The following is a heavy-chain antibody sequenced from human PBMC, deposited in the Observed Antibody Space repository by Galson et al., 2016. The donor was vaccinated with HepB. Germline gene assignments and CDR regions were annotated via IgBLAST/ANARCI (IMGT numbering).Heavy chain of an antibody. CDR1: GFSISNDW. D-gene: IGHD5-12*01. J-gene: IGHJ4*02. Sequence: SLRLSCAVSGFSISNDWMSWVRQAPGKGLGWVANIKEDESKIYYGDSVRGRFTISRDEAKNSVYLQMNSLRVEDTAVYYCVEGRGFLHGHWGQGTLVTVSS. CDR3: VEGRGFLHGH. V-gene: IGHV3-7*03. CDR2: IKEDESKI.